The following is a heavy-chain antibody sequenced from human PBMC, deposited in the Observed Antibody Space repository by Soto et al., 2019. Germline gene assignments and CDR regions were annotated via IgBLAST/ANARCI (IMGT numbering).Heavy chain of an antibody. CDR2: IYYSGST. J-gene: IGHJ4*02. CDR1: GGSISSYY. CDR3: ARDPGGGAPFDY. Sequence: SETLSLTCTVSGGSISSYYWSWIRQPPGKGLEWIGYIYYSGSTNYNPSLKSRVTISVDTSKNQFSLKLSSVTAADTAVYYCARDPGGGAPFDYWGQGTLVTVSS. V-gene: IGHV4-59*01. D-gene: IGHD2-15*01.